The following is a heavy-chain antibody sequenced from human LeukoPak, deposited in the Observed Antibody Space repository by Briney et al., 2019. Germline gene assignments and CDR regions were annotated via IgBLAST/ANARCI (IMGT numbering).Heavy chain of an antibody. CDR1: GGAITSHY. Sequence: SETLSLTCTVSGGAITSHYWTWIRQSPVKGLEWIGDISNSGSTSYNPSLKSRVTVSIDTSKNQFSLKLSSVTAADTAVYYCGRDALVGYFSYYYMDVWGKGTTVTVTS. CDR3: GRDALVGYFSYYYMDV. CDR2: ISNSGST. D-gene: IGHD2-15*01. J-gene: IGHJ6*03. V-gene: IGHV4-59*11.